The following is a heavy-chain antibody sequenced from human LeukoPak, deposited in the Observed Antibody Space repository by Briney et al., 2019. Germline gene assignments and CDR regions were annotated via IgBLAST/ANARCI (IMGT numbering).Heavy chain of an antibody. CDR2: INPNSGGT. J-gene: IGHJ4*02. CDR3: ASQYGYSYGYFSY. D-gene: IGHD5-18*01. CDR1: GYTFTGYY. V-gene: IGHV1-2*02. Sequence: ASVKVSCKASGYTFTGYYMHWVRQAPGQGLEWMGWINPNSGGTNYAQKFQERVTITRDMSTSTAYMELSSLRSEDTAVYYCASQYGYSYGYFSYWGQGTLVTVSS.